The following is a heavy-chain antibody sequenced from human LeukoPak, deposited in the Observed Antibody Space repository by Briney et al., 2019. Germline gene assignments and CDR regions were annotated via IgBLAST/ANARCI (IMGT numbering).Heavy chain of an antibody. Sequence: PGGSLRLSCAASGFTFSSYNMNWVRQAPGKGLEWVSSISSSSGYIYYADSVKGRFTISRDDAKNSLYLQMNSLRDEDTAVYYCARDHGYAFDYWGQGTLVTVSS. D-gene: IGHD5-12*01. CDR1: GFTFSSYN. V-gene: IGHV3-21*01. J-gene: IGHJ4*02. CDR2: ISSSSGYI. CDR3: ARDHGYAFDY.